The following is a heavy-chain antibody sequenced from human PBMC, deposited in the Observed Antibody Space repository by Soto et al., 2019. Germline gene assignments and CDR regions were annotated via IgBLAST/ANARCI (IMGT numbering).Heavy chain of an antibody. J-gene: IGHJ4*02. CDR3: ARIGYSSSSFDY. CDR2: IKQDGSVK. V-gene: IGHV3-7*01. D-gene: IGHD6-6*01. CDR1: GFTFSVYW. Sequence: GGSLRLSCAASGFTFSVYWMSWVRQAPGKGLEWVANIKQDGSVKYYMDSLKGRFTISRDNAKNSVYLQMDSLRAEDTAVYYCARIGYSSSSFDYWGQGTLVTVSS.